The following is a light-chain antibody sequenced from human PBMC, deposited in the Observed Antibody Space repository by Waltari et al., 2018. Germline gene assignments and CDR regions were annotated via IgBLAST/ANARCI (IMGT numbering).Light chain of an antibody. V-gene: IGKV4-1*01. J-gene: IGKJ1*01. CDR3: QQYYTTPWT. CDR1: QSVLYSSNNNNY. Sequence: DIVMTQSPDSLAVSLGERATINCKSNQSVLYSSNNNNYLAWYQQKPRQPPKLRIYWASTRESGVPDRFSGSGSGTDFTLAISSLQAEDVAVYYCQQYYTTPWTFDQGTKVEI. CDR2: WAS.